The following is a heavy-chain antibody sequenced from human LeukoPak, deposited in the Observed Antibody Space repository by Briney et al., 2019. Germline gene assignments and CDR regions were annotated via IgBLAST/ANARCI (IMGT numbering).Heavy chain of an antibody. CDR3: ARGWTTFDY. J-gene: IGHJ4*02. V-gene: IGHV4-39*01. Sequence: SETLSLTCTVSGGSISSYYWSWIRQPPGKGLEWIGSIYYSGSTYYNPSLKSRVTISVDTSKNQFSLKLSSVTAADTAVYYCARGWTTFDYWGQGTLVTVSS. CDR2: IYYSGST. CDR1: GGSISSYY. D-gene: IGHD4-17*01.